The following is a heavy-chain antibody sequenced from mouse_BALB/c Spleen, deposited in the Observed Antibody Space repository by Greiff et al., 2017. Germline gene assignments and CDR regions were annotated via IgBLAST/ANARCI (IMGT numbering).Heavy chain of an antibody. V-gene: IGHV5-6-5*01. Sequence: EVKVVESGGGLVKPGGSLKLSCAASGFTFSSYAMSWVRQTPEKRLEWVASISSGGSTYYPDSVKGQFTISRDNARNILYLQMSSLRSEDTAMYYCARGGYYGSSPWFAYWGQGTLVTVSA. CDR1: GFTFSSYA. J-gene: IGHJ3*01. CDR2: ISSGGST. CDR3: ARGGYYGSSPWFAY. D-gene: IGHD1-1*01.